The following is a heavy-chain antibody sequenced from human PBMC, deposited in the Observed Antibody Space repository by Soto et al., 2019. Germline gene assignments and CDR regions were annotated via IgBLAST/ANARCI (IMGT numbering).Heavy chain of an antibody. J-gene: IGHJ4*02. V-gene: IGHV3-21*01. CDR1: GFTFSSYS. D-gene: IGHD5-18*01. CDR2: ISSSSSYI. CDR3: ARAGGYSYGYFDY. Sequence: EVQLVESGGGLVKPGGSLRLSCAASGFTFSSYSMNWVRQAPGKGLEWVSSISSSSSYIYYADSVKGRFTISRANAKNSLYLQMNSLRAEDTAVYYCARAGGYSYGYFDYWGQGTLVTVSS.